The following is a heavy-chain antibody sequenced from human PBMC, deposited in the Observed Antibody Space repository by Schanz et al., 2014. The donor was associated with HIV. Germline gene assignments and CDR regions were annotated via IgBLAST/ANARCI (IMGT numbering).Heavy chain of an antibody. CDR3: AASMYNGSYGTHYYFDL. Sequence: QVQLVQSGAEVKKPWTSVTVSCKTSGGAFNNYAISWLRQAPGQGFEWMGGIIPIFGTANYAQKFQGRVTITADESTSTAYMELSSLRSEDTALYYCAASMYNGSYGTHYYFDLWGRGTLVTVSS. CDR1: GGAFNNYA. J-gene: IGHJ2*01. V-gene: IGHV1-69*01. CDR2: IIPIFGTA. D-gene: IGHD1-26*01.